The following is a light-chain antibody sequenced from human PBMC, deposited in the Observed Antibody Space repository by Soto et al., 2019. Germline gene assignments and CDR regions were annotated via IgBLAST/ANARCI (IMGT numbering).Light chain of an antibody. V-gene: IGKV1-13*02. CDR1: QGISSA. J-gene: IGKJ4*01. Sequence: AIPLTQSPSSLSASVGDRVTITCRASQGISSALAWYQQKPGKAPKLLIYDASSLESGVPSRFSRSGSGTDFTLTISSLQPEDFATYYCQQFNSYPLFGGGTKVEIK. CDR3: QQFNSYPL. CDR2: DAS.